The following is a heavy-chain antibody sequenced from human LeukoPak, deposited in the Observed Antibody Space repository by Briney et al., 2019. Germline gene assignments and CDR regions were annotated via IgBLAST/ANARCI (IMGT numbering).Heavy chain of an antibody. J-gene: IGHJ4*02. CDR2: INPNSGGT. D-gene: IGHD2-2*02. Sequence: ASVKVSCKASGYTFTGHYMHWVRQAPGQGLEWMGWINPNSGGTNYAQKFQGRVTMTRDTSISTAYMELSRLRSDDTAVYYCARSRLVVVPAAILYWGQGTLVTVSS. V-gene: IGHV1-2*02. CDR3: ARSRLVVVPAAILY. CDR1: GYTFTGHY.